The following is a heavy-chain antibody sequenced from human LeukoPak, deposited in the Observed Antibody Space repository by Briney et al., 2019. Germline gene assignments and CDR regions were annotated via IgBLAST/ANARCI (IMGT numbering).Heavy chain of an antibody. CDR1: GFNFDRYA. V-gene: IGHV3-23*01. Sequence: GGSLRLSCTASGFNFDRYAMNWVRQAPGKGLEWVLSITGRGESTYYADCVRGRFSVSRDDSKNTLYLHLNRLRADDTAVYYCATQGAVVRGVIVHYYYYMDVWGKGTTVTISS. D-gene: IGHD3-10*01. CDR3: ATQGAVVRGVIVHYYYYMDV. J-gene: IGHJ6*03. CDR2: ITGRGEST.